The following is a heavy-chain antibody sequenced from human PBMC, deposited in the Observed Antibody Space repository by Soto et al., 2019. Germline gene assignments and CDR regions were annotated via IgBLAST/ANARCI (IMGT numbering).Heavy chain of an antibody. CDR1: GYSFTSYW. CDR3: ARLTPHYDFWSGYWQYYYYGMDV. J-gene: IGHJ6*02. Sequence: PGESLKISCKGSGYSFTSYWISWVRQMHGKGLEWMGRIDPSDSYTNYSPSFQGHVTISADKSISTAYLQWSSLKASDTAMYYCARLTPHYDFWSGYWQYYYYGMDVWGQGTTVTVSS. CDR2: IDPSDSYT. V-gene: IGHV5-10-1*01. D-gene: IGHD3-3*01.